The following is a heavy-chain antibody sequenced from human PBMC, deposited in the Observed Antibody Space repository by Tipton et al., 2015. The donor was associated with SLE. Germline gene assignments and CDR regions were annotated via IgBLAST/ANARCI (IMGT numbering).Heavy chain of an antibody. Sequence: TLSLTCAVYGGSFSGYYWSWIRQPPGKGLEWIGEINHSGSTNYNPSLKSRVTISVDTSKNQFSLKLSSVTAADTAVYYCARDPGYSSSWSNWYFDLWGRGTLVTVSS. CDR1: GGSFSGYY. CDR3: ARDPGYSSSWSNWYFDL. D-gene: IGHD6-13*01. V-gene: IGHV4-34*09. CDR2: INHSGST. J-gene: IGHJ2*01.